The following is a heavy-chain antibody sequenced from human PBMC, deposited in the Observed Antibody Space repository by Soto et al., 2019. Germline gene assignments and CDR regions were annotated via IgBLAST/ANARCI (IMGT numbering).Heavy chain of an antibody. V-gene: IGHV4-31*03. Sequence: PWETLSLTCTVSGGSISSANYYWNWIRQHPGKGLEWIGYINYRGSTHFHPSLKSRVTISVDTSKNRFSLKLTSVTAADTAVYYCARVSVVGRIDYYYGMDVWGQGTTVTVSS. J-gene: IGHJ6*02. CDR3: ARVSVVGRIDYYYGMDV. CDR2: INYRGST. CDR1: GGSISSANYY. D-gene: IGHD6-19*01.